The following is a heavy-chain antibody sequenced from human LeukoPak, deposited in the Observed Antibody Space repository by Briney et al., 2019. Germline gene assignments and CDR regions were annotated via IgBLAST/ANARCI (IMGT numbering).Heavy chain of an antibody. CDR1: GFTFSDYS. CDR3: AGRVTGYSSGYVS. J-gene: IGHJ5*02. D-gene: IGHD5-18*01. Sequence: GGSLRLSCEASGFTFSDYSLNWVRQAPGKGLEWVSVIWGSGAKIYYADSVKGRFTISRDNSENTVYLQMNNLRAEDTALYYCAGRVTGYSSGYVSWGQGTLVTVSS. CDR2: IWGSGAKI. V-gene: IGHV3-23*01.